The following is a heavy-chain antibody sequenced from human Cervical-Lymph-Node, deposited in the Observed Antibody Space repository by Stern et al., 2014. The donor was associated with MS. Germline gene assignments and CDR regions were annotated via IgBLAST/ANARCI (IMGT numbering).Heavy chain of an antibody. V-gene: IGHV3-30*18. D-gene: IGHD6-13*01. Sequence: VQLVQSGGGVVQPGRSLRLSCAASGFTFNSYGMHWVRQAPGKGLEWVAVISYDGSQEYYADSVKGRFTISRDKSKNTMFLQMNSLRAEDTAVYYCAKAEYSSSWPPAYWGQGTLVIVSS. J-gene: IGHJ4*02. CDR2: ISYDGSQE. CDR1: GFTFNSYG. CDR3: AKAEYSSSWPPAY.